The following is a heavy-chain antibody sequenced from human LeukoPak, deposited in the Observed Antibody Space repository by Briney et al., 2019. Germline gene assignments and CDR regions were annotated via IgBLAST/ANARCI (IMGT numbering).Heavy chain of an antibody. D-gene: IGHD6-13*01. CDR2: IYYSGST. CDR1: GGSISSSSYY. V-gene: IGHV4-61*05. Sequence: PSETLSLTCTVSGGSISSSSYYWGWIRQPPGKGLEWIGYIYYSGSTNYNPSLKSRVTISVDTSKNQFSLKLSSVTAADTAVYYCARDRTPPIPYSSSWYPPEYGMDVWGQGTTVTVSS. CDR3: ARDRTPPIPYSSSWYPPEYGMDV. J-gene: IGHJ6*02.